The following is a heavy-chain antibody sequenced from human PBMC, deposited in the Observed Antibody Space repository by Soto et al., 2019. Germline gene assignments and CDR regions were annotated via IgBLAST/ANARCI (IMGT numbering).Heavy chain of an antibody. Sequence: QVQLQQWGAGLLKPSETLSLTCAVYGGSFSGYYWSWIRQPPGKGLEWIGEINLSGSTNYNPSLKSRVTISIDTSKNQFSLKLSSVPAADTAVFYCAREGSTSLRYFDLWGRGTLVTVSS. D-gene: IGHD2-2*01. CDR1: GGSFSGYY. CDR2: INLSGST. CDR3: AREGSTSLRYFDL. J-gene: IGHJ2*01. V-gene: IGHV4-34*01.